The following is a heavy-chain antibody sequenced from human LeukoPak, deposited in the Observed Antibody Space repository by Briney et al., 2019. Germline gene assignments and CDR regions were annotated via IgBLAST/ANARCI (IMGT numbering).Heavy chain of an antibody. D-gene: IGHD3-22*01. V-gene: IGHV4-38-2*02. CDR3: ARATYYYDSSGYWTLEFDFDI. J-gene: IGHJ3*02. CDR1: GYSISSDYY. Sequence: SETLSLTCTVSGYSISSDYYWGWIRQPPGKGLEWIGSVYHSGSTYYNPSLKSRVTISVDTSNNQFSLKLSSVTAADTAVYYCARATYYYDSSGYWTLEFDFDIWGQGTMVTVSS. CDR2: VYHSGST.